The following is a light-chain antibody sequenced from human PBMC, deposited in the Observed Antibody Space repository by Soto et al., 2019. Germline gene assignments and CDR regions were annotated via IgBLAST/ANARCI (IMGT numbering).Light chain of an antibody. Sequence: DIQMTQSPSSVSASVGDRITITCRASQDIDNYLAWYQQKPGKAPRLLIYLASSLQTGVPSGFSGRGSGTDFTLTISSVQPEDFATYFCLQGSDFPLTFGGGTKVDI. J-gene: IGKJ4*01. CDR1: QDIDNY. CDR2: LAS. V-gene: IGKV1-12*01. CDR3: LQGSDFPLT.